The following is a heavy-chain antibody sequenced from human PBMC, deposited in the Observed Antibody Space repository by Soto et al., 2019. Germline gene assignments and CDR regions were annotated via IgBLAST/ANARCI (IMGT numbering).Heavy chain of an antibody. D-gene: IGHD2-21*02. CDR2: IYYNGNT. CDR3: ASTHIVVVTDAFDI. CDR1: GDSVNSGSYY. V-gene: IGHV4-61*01. J-gene: IGHJ3*02. Sequence: PSETLSLTCSVSGDSVNSGSYYCNWIRQPPGKGLELIGYIYYNGNTNYNPSLKSRVTISLDTSKNQFSLKLNSVTAADTAVYYCASTHIVVVTDAFDIWGQGTMVTVSS.